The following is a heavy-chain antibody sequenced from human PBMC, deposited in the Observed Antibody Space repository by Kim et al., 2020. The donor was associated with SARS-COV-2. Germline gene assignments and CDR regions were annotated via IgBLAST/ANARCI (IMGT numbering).Heavy chain of an antibody. J-gene: IGHJ4*02. CDR2: IKEDGSVK. CDR1: GFTFSNYW. CDR3: ARDFGHY. V-gene: IGHV3-7*03. Sequence: GGSLRLSCVASGFTFSNYWMSWVRQAPGKGLEWMANIKEDGSVKYYVDSVKGRFTISRDNAKNSLFLQMNSLGAEDSAVYYCARDFGHYWGQGTLVTVSS. D-gene: IGHD3-3*01.